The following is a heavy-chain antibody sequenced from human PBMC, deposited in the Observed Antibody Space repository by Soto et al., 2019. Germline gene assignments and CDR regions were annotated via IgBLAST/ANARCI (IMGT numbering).Heavy chain of an antibody. CDR3: ARDPGQLVRYYYYYGMDV. CDR2: ISSSSSYI. CDR1: GFTFSSYS. V-gene: IGHV3-21*01. D-gene: IGHD6-6*01. Sequence: VGSLRLSCAASGFTFSSYSMNWVRQAPGKGLEWVSSISSSSSYIYYADSVKGRFTISRDNAKNSLYLQMNSLRAEDTAVYYCARDPGQLVRYYYYYGMDVWGQGTTVTVSS. J-gene: IGHJ6*02.